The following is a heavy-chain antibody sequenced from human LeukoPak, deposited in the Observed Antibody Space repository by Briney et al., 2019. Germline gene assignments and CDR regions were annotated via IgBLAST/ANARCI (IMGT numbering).Heavy chain of an antibody. CDR2: IKEDGGET. V-gene: IGHV3-7*01. Sequence: GGSLGLSCVASGFVFSNYWMGWVRQAPGKGLEWVANIKEDGGETYYVDSVKGRFTISRDNAKNSLDLQMNSLRDEDTAVYYYARRKEVQTTFDYWGQGTLVTVSS. D-gene: IGHD4/OR15-4a*01. CDR3: ARRKEVQTTFDY. CDR1: GFVFSNYW. J-gene: IGHJ4*02.